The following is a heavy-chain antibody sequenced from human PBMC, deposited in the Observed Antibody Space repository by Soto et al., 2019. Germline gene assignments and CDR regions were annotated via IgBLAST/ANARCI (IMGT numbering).Heavy chain of an antibody. Sequence: EVQLLESGGGLVQPGGSLRLSCAASGFTYSTYAMSRVRQAPGKGLEWVSAISDSGGSTYYADSVKGRFTISRDNSNNTLYLQMNSLRAEDTAVYYCAKGGASYYGSGGWGQGTLVTVSS. J-gene: IGHJ4*02. D-gene: IGHD3-10*01. CDR3: AKGGASYYGSGG. CDR2: ISDSGGST. V-gene: IGHV3-23*01. CDR1: GFTYSTYA.